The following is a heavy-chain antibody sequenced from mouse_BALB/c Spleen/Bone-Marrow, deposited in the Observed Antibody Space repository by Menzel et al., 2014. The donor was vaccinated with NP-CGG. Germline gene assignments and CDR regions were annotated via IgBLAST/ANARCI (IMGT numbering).Heavy chain of an antibody. D-gene: IGHD3-2*02. J-gene: IGHJ3*01. CDR3: AIRAY. Sequence: EVKLMESGGGLVKPGGSLKLSCAASGFAFSSYDMSWVRQTPEKRLEWVAYISSGGGSTYYPDTVKGRFTISRDNPKNTLFLQMTSLRSEDTAMYYCAIRAYWGQGTLVTVSA. V-gene: IGHV5-12-1*01. CDR2: ISSGGGST. CDR1: GFAFSSYD.